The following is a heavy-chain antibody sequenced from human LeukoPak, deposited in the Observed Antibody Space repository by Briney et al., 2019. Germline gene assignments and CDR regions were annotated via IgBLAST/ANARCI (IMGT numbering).Heavy chain of an antibody. CDR1: GGSISSYY. D-gene: IGHD2-15*01. J-gene: IGHJ5*02. V-gene: IGHV4-59*08. CDR3: ARGYCSGGNCYPGGNWFDP. CDR2: IYDSGST. Sequence: SETLSLTCTVSGGSISSYYWSWIRQPPGKGLELIGYIYDSGSTKYNPSLKSRVTISVDTSKKQFSLKLSSVTAADTAVYYCARGYCSGGNCYPGGNWFDPWGQGTLVTVSS.